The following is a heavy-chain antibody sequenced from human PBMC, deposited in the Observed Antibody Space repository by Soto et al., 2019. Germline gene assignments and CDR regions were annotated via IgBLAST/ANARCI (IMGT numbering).Heavy chain of an antibody. CDR2: ISADNGNT. D-gene: IGHD6-13*01. V-gene: IGHV1-18*01. CDR1: GYAFTSYG. CDR3: ARVVAAAGEGWFDP. J-gene: IGHJ5*02. Sequence: GASVKVSCKASGYAFTSYGSSWGRQARGQGLEWMGWISADNGNTNYAQKLQGRVTMTTDTSTSTAYMELRSLRSDDTAVYYCARVVAAAGEGWFDPWGQGTLVTVSS.